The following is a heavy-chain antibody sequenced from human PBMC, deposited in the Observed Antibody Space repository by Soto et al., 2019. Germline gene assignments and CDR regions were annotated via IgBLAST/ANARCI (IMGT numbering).Heavy chain of an antibody. Sequence: PGGSLTLSCAASGFCFNTYAMSWVRQALGRRREWVSAISSSGGSTYYADCVKIRFTNSTDNSNNTLYLQMNSLSDEDTAVYYCAKGPPVGLQYFQYWGQGTLVTVSS. V-gene: IGHV3-23*01. D-gene: IGHD1-26*01. J-gene: IGHJ1*01. CDR3: AKGPPVGLQYFQY. CDR1: GFCFNTYA. CDR2: ISSSGGST.